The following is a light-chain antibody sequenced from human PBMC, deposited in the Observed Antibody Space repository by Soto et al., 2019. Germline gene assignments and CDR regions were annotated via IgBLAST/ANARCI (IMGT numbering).Light chain of an antibody. Sequence: QSALTQPASVSGSPGQSITISCTGTSSDVGSYNLVSWYQQHTGKAPKLMIYEVSKRPSGVSNRFSGSKSGNTASLTISGLQAEDEADYYCCSYAGSSTLGVFGGGTQVTVL. J-gene: IGLJ3*02. V-gene: IGLV2-23*02. CDR2: EVS. CDR3: CSYAGSSTLGV. CDR1: SSDVGSYNL.